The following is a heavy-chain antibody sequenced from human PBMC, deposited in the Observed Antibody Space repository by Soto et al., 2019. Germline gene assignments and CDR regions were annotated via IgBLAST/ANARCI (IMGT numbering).Heavy chain of an antibody. J-gene: IGHJ4*02. D-gene: IGHD3-22*01. CDR1: GGSISSGNYY. CDR2: IYYSGST. V-gene: IGHV4-31*03. Sequence: QVQLQESGPGLVKPSQTLSLTCTVSGGSISSGNYYWSWIRQHPGKGLEWIGYIYYSGSTYYNPSLKSRVTIXVXRXXNQFSLKLSSVTAADTAVYYCASTYYNASSGPFDYWGQGTLVTVSS. CDR3: ASTYYNASSGPFDY.